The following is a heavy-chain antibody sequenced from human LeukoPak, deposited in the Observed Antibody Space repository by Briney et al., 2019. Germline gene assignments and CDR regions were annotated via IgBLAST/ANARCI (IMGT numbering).Heavy chain of an antibody. Sequence: AGGSLRLSCAASGFTFSSYAMHWVRQAPGKGLEWVAVISYDGSNKYYADSVKGRFTISRDNSMNTLYLQMNSLRAEDTAVYYCASSHDFWSGYIDYWGQGTLVTVSS. D-gene: IGHD3-3*01. V-gene: IGHV3-30-3*01. J-gene: IGHJ4*02. CDR3: ASSHDFWSGYIDY. CDR1: GFTFSSYA. CDR2: ISYDGSNK.